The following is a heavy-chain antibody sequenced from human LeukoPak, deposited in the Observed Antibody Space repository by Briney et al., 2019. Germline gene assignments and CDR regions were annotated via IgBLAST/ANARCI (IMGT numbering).Heavy chain of an antibody. Sequence: PGGSLRLSCAASGFTFSSYAMSWVRQAPGKGLEWVSAISGSGGSTYYADSVKGRFTISRDNFKNTLYLQMNSLRAEDTAVYYCAKWLFPGITMVRGVPGGYDYWGQGTLVTVSS. CDR3: AKWLFPGITMVRGVPGGYDY. CDR1: GFTFSSYA. D-gene: IGHD3-10*01. V-gene: IGHV3-23*01. J-gene: IGHJ4*02. CDR2: ISGSGGST.